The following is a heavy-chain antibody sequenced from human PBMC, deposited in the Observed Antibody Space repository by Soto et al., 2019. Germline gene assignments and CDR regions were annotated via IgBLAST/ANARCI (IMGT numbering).Heavy chain of an antibody. Sequence: QVQLVQSGAEVKKPGSSVKVSCKASGGTFSSYAISWVRQAPGQGLEWMGGIIPIFGTANYAQKFQGRVTITADESQRTAYMELRSLRSEDTAVYCCARLTYYYGSGSSPDYWGQGTLVTVSS. CDR3: ARLTYYYGSGSSPDY. V-gene: IGHV1-69*01. CDR1: GGTFSSYA. CDR2: IIPIFGTA. D-gene: IGHD3-10*01. J-gene: IGHJ4*02.